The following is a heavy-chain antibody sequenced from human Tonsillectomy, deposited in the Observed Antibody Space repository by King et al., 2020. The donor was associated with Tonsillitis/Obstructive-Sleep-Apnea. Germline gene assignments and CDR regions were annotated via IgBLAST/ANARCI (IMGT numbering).Heavy chain of an antibody. CDR1: GFTFSSYA. J-gene: IGHJ5*02. CDR2: ISYDGSNK. D-gene: IGHD2-15*01. CDR3: ARDIGGSGYCSGGSCFGWFDP. Sequence: VQLVESGGGVVQPGRSLRLSCAASGFTFSSYAMHWVRQAPGKGLEWVALISYDGSNKFYADSVKGRFTISRDNSKNTLYLQMNSLRAEVTDVYYCARDIGGSGYCSGGSCFGWFDPWGQGTLVTVSS. V-gene: IGHV3-30*04.